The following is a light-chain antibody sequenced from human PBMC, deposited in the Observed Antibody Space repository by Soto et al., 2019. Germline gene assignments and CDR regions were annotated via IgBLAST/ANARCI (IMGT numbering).Light chain of an antibody. Sequence: IQLTQSPSSLSASVGDRVTITCRASQGISSYLAWYQQKPGKAPKLLIYAASTLQSGVPSRFSGSGSGTEFTLTISSLQPDDFATYYCQQYKDYETFGQGTKVEIK. CDR1: QGISSY. CDR3: QQYKDYET. J-gene: IGKJ1*01. V-gene: IGKV1-9*01. CDR2: AAS.